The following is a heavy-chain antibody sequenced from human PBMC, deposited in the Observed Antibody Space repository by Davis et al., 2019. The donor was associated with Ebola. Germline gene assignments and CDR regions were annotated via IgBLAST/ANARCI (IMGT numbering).Heavy chain of an antibody. D-gene: IGHD3-10*01. CDR3: TRDRGDHCDY. J-gene: IGHJ4*02. CDR1: RYSFNSYG. V-gene: IGHV1-18*01. Sequence: SVPVSCQPSRYSFNSYGIIWVRQPPRQGLEWMGWIYTYNGNTNYAQKFQGRVTMTTDTSTSTGHMELRSLKSDDTAVYYWTRDRGDHCDYWGQGTLVTVSA. CDR2: IYTYNGNT.